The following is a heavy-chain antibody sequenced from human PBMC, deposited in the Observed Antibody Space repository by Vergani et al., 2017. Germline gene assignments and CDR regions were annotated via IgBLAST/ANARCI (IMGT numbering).Heavy chain of an antibody. CDR3: ARGEKGDYYDGSQFDY. D-gene: IGHD3-22*01. Sequence: QVQLQESGPGLVKPSQTLSLTCTVSGGSISSGSYYWSWIRQPAGKGLEWIGRIYTSGSTNYNPSLKSRVTMSVDTSKNQFSLKLSSVTAADTAVYYCARGEKGDYYDGSQFDYWGQGTLVTVSS. CDR1: GGSISSGSYY. V-gene: IGHV4-61*02. J-gene: IGHJ4*02. CDR2: IYTSGST.